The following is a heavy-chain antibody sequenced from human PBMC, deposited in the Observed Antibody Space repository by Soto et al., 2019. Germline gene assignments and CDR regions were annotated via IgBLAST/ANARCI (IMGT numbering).Heavy chain of an antibody. CDR1: GYTFTGYY. CDR2: INPNTGAT. D-gene: IGHD2-15*01. J-gene: IGHJ6*02. V-gene: IGHV1-2*02. CDR3: ATCTVDSSAQHGMDV. Sequence: ASVKVSCKTSGYTFTGYYMYWVRQAPGQGLEWMGWINPNTGATNYAQKFQGRVTMTRDTSISTAYMDLSRLKSDDTAVYYCATCTVDSSAQHGMDVWGQGTTVTVSS.